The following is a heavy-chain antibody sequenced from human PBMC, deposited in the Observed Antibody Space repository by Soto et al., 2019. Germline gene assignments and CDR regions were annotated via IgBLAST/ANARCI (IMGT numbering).Heavy chain of an antibody. J-gene: IGHJ6*02. D-gene: IGHD2-2*01. CDR3: AKGEEVVPAAKGGAGMDV. V-gene: IGHV3-23*01. CDR1: GFNFSSYA. CDR2: ISGSGGST. Sequence: EVQLLESGGGLVQHGGSLRLSCAASGFNFSSYAMSWVRQARGKGLEWVSAISGSGGSTYYADSVKGRFTICRDNSKNTLYLRMNSLRAEDTAVYYCAKGEEVVPAAKGGAGMDVWGQGTTVTVSS.